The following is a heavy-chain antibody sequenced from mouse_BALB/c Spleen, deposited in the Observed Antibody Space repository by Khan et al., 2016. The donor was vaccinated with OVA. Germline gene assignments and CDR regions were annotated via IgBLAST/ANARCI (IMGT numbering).Heavy chain of an antibody. CDR1: GFTFSDYY. Sequence: EVELVESGGGLVKPGGSLKLSCAASGFTFSDYYMYWVRQTPEKRLEWVATISDGTTYIYYPDNVKGRFTIYRDNAKNNLYLQMSSRKSEDTAMYYCTRGYYGDPFAYWGQGTLVTVSA. D-gene: IGHD2-13*01. V-gene: IGHV5-4*02. CDR3: TRGYYGDPFAY. J-gene: IGHJ3*01. CDR2: ISDGTTYI.